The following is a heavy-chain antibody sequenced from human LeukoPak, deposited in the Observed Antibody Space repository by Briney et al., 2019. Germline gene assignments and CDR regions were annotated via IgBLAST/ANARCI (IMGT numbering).Heavy chain of an antibody. J-gene: IGHJ5*01. CDR2: ISWNSGTI. CDR3: AKVAAYSSGWYDS. CDR1: GFIFNDYA. Sequence: GGSLRLSCAASGFIFNDYAMHWVRQAPGKGLEWVAGISWNSGTIAYADSVKGRFTISGDNAKNSLYLQMNSLRPEDMAFYFCAKVAAYSSGWYDSWGQGTLVTVSS. V-gene: IGHV3-9*03. D-gene: IGHD6-19*01.